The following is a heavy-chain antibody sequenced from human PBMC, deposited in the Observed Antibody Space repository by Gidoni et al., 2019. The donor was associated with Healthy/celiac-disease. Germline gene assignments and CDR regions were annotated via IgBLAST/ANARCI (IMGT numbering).Heavy chain of an antibody. CDR1: GFTFSSYA. CDR2: ISYDGSNK. Sequence: HVQLVESGGVVVQPGRSLRLSCAASGFTFSSYAMHWVRQAPGKGLEWVAVISYDGSNKYYADSVKGRFTIARDNSKNTLYLQMNSRRAEDTAVYYCARDSEVTTYFDYWGQGTLVTVSS. V-gene: IGHV3-30*01. D-gene: IGHD4-17*01. CDR3: ARDSEVTTYFDY. J-gene: IGHJ4*02.